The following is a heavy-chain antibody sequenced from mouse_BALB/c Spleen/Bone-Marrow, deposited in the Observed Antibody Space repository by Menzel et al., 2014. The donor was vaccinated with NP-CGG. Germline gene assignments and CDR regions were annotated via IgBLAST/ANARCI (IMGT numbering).Heavy chain of an antibody. CDR2: IRNKANGYTT. D-gene: IGHD3-1*01. CDR3: ARDRAARATGYYF. CDR1: EITFTAYY. J-gene: IGHJ2*01. V-gene: IGHV7-3*02. Sequence: LRHRCVSRMPSSASSEITFTAYYMSWVRQPPGKALEWLGFIRNKANGYTTEYSASVKGRFTISRDNSQSILYLQMNALRAEDSATYYCARDRAARATGYYF.